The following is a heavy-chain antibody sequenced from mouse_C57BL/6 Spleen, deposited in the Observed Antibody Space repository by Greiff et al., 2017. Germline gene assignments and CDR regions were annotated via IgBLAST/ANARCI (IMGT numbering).Heavy chain of an antibody. CDR1: GFTFSSYG. CDR3: AKQGGSSAWFAY. CDR2: ISSGGSST. V-gene: IGHV5-6*01. J-gene: IGHJ3*01. Sequence: EVQLVESGGDLVKPGGSLKLSCAASGFTFSSYGMSWVRQTPDKRLEWVATISSGGSSTYYPDSVKGRVTISRDNATNTLYLQMSSLKSEDAAMYYGAKQGGSSAWFAYWGQGTLVTVSA. D-gene: IGHD1-1*01.